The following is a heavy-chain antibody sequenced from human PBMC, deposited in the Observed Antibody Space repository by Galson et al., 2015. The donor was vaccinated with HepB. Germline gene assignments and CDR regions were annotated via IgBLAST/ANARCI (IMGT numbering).Heavy chain of an antibody. CDR1: GYTFTSYD. V-gene: IGHV1-8*01. J-gene: IGHJ4*02. CDR3: ARGEDFWNTYQDY. CDR2: MNPNSGNT. Sequence: SVKVSCKASGYTFTSYDINWVRQATGQGLEWMGWMNPNSGNTGYAQKFQGRVTMTRNTSISTAYIELSSLRSEDTAVYYCARGEDFWNTYQDYWGQGTLVTVSS. D-gene: IGHD3-3*01.